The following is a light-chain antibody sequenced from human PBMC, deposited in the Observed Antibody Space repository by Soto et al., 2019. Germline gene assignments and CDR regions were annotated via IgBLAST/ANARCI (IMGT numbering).Light chain of an antibody. Sequence: DIQMTQSPSSGSAPVGDRATIICRASQVINRWLAWYQQKPGRAPKLMIYAISTLHSGVPSRFSGSGSGTDFTLTISSLQPEDFATYYCQQANGFPYTFGQGTKLEIK. CDR2: AIS. CDR3: QQANGFPYT. CDR1: QVINRW. V-gene: IGKV1D-12*01. J-gene: IGKJ2*01.